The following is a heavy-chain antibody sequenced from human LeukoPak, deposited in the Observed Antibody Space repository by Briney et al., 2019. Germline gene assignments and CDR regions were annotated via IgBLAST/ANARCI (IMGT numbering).Heavy chain of an antibody. CDR3: AKLDITMVRGVIKSPTYY. J-gene: IGHJ4*02. Sequence: ASVKVSCKAAGYTFTGYYMHWVRQAPGQGLEWMGWINPNSGGTNYAQKFQGRVTMTRDTPISTAYMELSRLRSDDTAVYYCAKLDITMVRGVIKSPTYYWGQGTLVTVSS. V-gene: IGHV1-2*02. D-gene: IGHD3-10*01. CDR2: INPNSGGT. CDR1: GYTFTGYY.